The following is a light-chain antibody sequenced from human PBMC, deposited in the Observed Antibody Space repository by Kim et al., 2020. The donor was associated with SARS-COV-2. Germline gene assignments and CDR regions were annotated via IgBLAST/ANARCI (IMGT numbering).Light chain of an antibody. CDR1: SSNNGAGYD. J-gene: IGLJ2*01. CDR2: GNS. Sequence: RVTISCTGSSSNNGAGYDVHWYQHLPGPAPKLLIYGNSNRPSGVPDRFSGSKSGTSASLAITGLQAEDEADYYCQSYDSSLSGSVFGGGTQLTVL. CDR3: QSYDSSLSGSV. V-gene: IGLV1-40*01.